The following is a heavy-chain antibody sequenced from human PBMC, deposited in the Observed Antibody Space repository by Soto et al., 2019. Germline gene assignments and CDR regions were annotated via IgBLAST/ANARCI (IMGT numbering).Heavy chain of an antibody. V-gene: IGHV4-59*08. CDR3: ASQGY. Sequence: QVQLQESGPGLVKPSETLSLTCTVSGGSISNYYWSWIRQPPGKGLEWIGYIYYSGSTNYNPSLKSRVTISLDTSKNQFSLKLSSVTAADTAVYYCASQGYWGQGTLVTVSS. J-gene: IGHJ4*02. CDR1: GGSISNYY. CDR2: IYYSGST.